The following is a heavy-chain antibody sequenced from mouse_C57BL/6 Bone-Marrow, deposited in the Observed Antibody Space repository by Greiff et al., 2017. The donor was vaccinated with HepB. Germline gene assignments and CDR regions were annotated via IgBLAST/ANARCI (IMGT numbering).Heavy chain of an antibody. CDR2: FDPFDSYT. V-gene: IGHV1-69*01. CDR1: GYTFTSYW. CDR3: AREGDY. J-gene: IGHJ4*01. Sequence: QVQLQQPGAELVMPGASVKLSCKASGYTFTSYWMHWVKQRPGQGLEWIGEFDPFDSYTNYNQKFKGKSTLTVDKSSSTAYMQLSSLTSEDSAVYYCAREGDYWGQGTSVTVSS.